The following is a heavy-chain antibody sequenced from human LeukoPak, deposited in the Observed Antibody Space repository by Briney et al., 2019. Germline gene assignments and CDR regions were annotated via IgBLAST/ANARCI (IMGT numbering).Heavy chain of an antibody. CDR2: INWNGGST. CDR1: GFTFDDYG. Sequence: PGGSLRLSCVASGFTFDDYGMSWVRQAPGKGLEWVSGINWNGGSTGYADSVKGRFTISRDNAKNSLYLQMNSLRAEDTALYYCARGNYYDSSGNWFDPWGQGTLVTVSS. V-gene: IGHV3-20*04. J-gene: IGHJ5*02. CDR3: ARGNYYDSSGNWFDP. D-gene: IGHD3-22*01.